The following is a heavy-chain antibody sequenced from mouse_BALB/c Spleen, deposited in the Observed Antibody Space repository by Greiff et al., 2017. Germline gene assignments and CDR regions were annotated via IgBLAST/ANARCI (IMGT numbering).Heavy chain of an antibody. V-gene: IGHV3-8*02. Sequence: VQLKQSGPSLVKPSQTLSLTCSVTGDSITSGYWNWIRKFPGNKLEYMGYISYSGSTYYNPSLKSRISITRDTSKNQYYLQLNSVTTEDTATYYCARSSMITKGFDYWGQGTTLTVSS. J-gene: IGHJ2*01. CDR1: GDSITSGY. D-gene: IGHD2-4*01. CDR3: ARSSMITKGFDY. CDR2: ISYSGST.